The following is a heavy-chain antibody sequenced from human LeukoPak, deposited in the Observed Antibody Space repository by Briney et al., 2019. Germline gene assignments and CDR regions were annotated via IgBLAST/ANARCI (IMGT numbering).Heavy chain of an antibody. Sequence: ASVKVSCKASGGTFISYAISWVRQAPGQGLEWMGRIIPIFGTANYAQKFQGRVTITTDESTSTAYMELSSLRSEDTAVYYCARAGTTSYFDYWGQGTLVTVSS. CDR2: IIPIFGTA. CDR3: ARAGTTSYFDY. D-gene: IGHD2/OR15-2a*01. CDR1: GGTFISYA. V-gene: IGHV1-69*05. J-gene: IGHJ4*02.